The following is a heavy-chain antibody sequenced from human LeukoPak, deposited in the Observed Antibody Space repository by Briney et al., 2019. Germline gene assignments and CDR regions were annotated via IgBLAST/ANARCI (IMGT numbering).Heavy chain of an antibody. Sequence: PGGSLRLSCAASGCTVNTNDMTWVRQAPGKGLEWVSVLYSDGNTKYADSVQGRFTISRDNSTNTLYLEMNSLSPDDTAVYYCARGVEPLAANTLAYWGQGTLVTVSS. D-gene: IGHD1-14*01. CDR3: ARGVEPLAANTLAY. V-gene: IGHV3-53*01. J-gene: IGHJ4*02. CDR1: GCTVNTND. CDR2: LYSDGNT.